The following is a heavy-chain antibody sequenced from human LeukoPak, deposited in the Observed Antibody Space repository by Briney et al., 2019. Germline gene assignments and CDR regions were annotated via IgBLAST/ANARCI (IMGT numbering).Heavy chain of an antibody. V-gene: IGHV4-59*10. D-gene: IGHD3/OR15-3a*01. Sequence: TSETLSLTCAVYGGSFSGYYWSWIRQPPGKGLEWIGRIYSSGHPNYNPSLKSRVTISVDTSKNQLSLKLRSVTAADTAVYYCARSPKDWLLEEAYCFDYWGQGTLVTVSS. CDR2: IYSSGHP. CDR3: ARSPKDWLLEEAYCFDY. J-gene: IGHJ4*02. CDR1: GGSFSGYY.